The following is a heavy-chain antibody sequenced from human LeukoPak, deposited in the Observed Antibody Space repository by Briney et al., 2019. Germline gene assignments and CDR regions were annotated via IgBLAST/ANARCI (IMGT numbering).Heavy chain of an antibody. CDR1: GGSISSSSYY. CDR3: ARHQKSRYDGSGYHY. Sequence: SETLSLTCTVSGGSISSSSYYWGWIRQPPGKGLEWIGSIYYSGSTYYNPSLKSRVAISVDTSKNQFSLKLSSVTAADTAVYYCARHQKSRYDGSGYHYWGQGTLVTVSS. CDR2: IYYSGST. V-gene: IGHV4-39*01. D-gene: IGHD3-22*01. J-gene: IGHJ4*02.